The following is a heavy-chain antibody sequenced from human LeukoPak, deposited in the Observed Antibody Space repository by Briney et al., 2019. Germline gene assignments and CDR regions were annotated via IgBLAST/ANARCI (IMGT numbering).Heavy chain of an antibody. Sequence: GGSLSLSCAASGFTFSSYGMHWVRQAPGKGREGVAFIRYDGSKKYYADSVKGRFTISRDNSKNTLYLQMNSLRADDTAVYYCAKGEYSDILTGLDYWGQGTLVPVSS. D-gene: IGHD3-9*01. J-gene: IGHJ4*02. CDR2: IRYDGSKK. V-gene: IGHV3-30*02. CDR1: GFTFSSYG. CDR3: AKGEYSDILTGLDY.